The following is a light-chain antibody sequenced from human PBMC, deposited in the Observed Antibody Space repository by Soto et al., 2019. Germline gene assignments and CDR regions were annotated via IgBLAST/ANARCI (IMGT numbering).Light chain of an antibody. CDR3: QQYNDWLAIT. Sequence: EIVMTQSPATLSVSPGERATLSCRASQTVSSNLGWYQQKPGQAPRLLIYDASTRATGIPARFSCSGSGTEFTLTISSLQSGDFAVYYCQQYNDWLAITFGQGTRLEIK. CDR2: DAS. J-gene: IGKJ5*01. CDR1: QTVSSN. V-gene: IGKV3-15*01.